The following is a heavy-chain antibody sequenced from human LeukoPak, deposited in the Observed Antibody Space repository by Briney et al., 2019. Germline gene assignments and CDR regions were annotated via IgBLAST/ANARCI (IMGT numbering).Heavy chain of an antibody. CDR1: GYTFTGYY. D-gene: IGHD2-15*01. Sequence: ASVKVSCKASGYTFTGYYMHWVRQAPGQGLEWMGWINPNSGGTNYAQKFQGRVTMTRDTSISTAYMELSRLRSDDTAVYYCARVAAYYCSGGSCYARGYFQHWGQGTLVTVSS. J-gene: IGHJ1*01. V-gene: IGHV1-2*02. CDR2: INPNSGGT. CDR3: ARVAAYYCSGGSCYARGYFQH.